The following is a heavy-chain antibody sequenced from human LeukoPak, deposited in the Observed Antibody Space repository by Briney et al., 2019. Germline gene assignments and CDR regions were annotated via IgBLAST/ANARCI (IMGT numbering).Heavy chain of an antibody. CDR2: IYGGVTT. V-gene: IGHV3-66*02. D-gene: IGHD6-13*01. Sequence: PGGPLRLPCEPSGFTVSNNYMSWVRQAPGKGLKWVSVIYGGVTTYLADSVKGRFTICRDNSKNTLYLQMNSLRPEDTAVYYCARIAAAGPGDDWGQGRLATPSS. J-gene: IGHJ4*02. CDR1: GFTVSNNY. CDR3: ARIAAAGPGDD.